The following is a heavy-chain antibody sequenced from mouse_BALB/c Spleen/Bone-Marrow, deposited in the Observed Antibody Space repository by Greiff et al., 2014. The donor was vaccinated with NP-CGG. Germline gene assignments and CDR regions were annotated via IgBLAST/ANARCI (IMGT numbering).Heavy chain of an antibody. CDR1: GYTFTNYW. J-gene: IGHJ3*01. D-gene: IGHD2-3*01. CDR3: ARGGIYDGYSY. Sequence: VQRVESGAELAKPRASVKMSCKASGYTFTNYWMHWVKQRPGQGLEWIGYIDPSTGYTEYNQKFKDKATLTADKSSSTAYMQLSSLTSEDSAVYYCARGGIYDGYSYWGQGTLVTVSA. V-gene: IGHV1-7*01. CDR2: IDPSTGYT.